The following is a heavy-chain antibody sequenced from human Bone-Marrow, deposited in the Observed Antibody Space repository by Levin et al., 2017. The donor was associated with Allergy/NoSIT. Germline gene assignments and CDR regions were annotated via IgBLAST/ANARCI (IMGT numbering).Heavy chain of an antibody. J-gene: IGHJ2*01. Sequence: GGSLRLSCAASGFTFNSYSMNWVRQAPGKGLEWVSYISSSSSTIYYADSVKGRFTISRDNAKNSLYLQMNNLRDEDTAVYYCARLSGSYVLDLWGRGTLVTVSS. CDR1: GFTFNSYS. CDR3: ARLSGSYVLDL. CDR2: ISSSSSTI. V-gene: IGHV3-48*02. D-gene: IGHD1-26*01.